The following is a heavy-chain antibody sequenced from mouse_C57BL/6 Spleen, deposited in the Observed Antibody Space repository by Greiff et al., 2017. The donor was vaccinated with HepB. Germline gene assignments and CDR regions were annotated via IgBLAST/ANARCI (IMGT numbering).Heavy chain of an antibody. D-gene: IGHD2-4*01. CDR1: GYTFTSYW. CDR2: IYPSDSET. Sequence: QVQLQQPGAELVRPGSSVKLSCKASGYTFTSYWMDWVKQRPGQGLEWIGNIYPSDSETHYNQKFKDKATLTVDKSSSTAYMPLSSLTSEDSAVYYCARGYDYEGFAYWGQGTLVTVSA. J-gene: IGHJ3*01. CDR3: ARGYDYEGFAY. V-gene: IGHV1-61*01.